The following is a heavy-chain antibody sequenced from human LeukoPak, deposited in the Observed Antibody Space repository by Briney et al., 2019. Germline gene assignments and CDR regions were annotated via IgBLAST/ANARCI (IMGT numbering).Heavy chain of an antibody. CDR2: ISYGGTT. V-gene: IGHV4-39*01. CDR1: GGSIISNNYY. CDR3: GRRPGGAIEY. D-gene: IGHD2-2*02. Sequence: SETLSLTCTVSGGSIISNNYYWGWIRQPPGKGLEWIGSISYGGTTYYNPSLESRVTISVDTSKNQFSLNLSSVPAADTAVYYCGRRPGGAIEYWGQEPWSPSPQ. J-gene: IGHJ4*01.